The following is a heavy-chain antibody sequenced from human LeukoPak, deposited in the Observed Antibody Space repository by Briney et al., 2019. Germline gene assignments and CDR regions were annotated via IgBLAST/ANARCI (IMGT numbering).Heavy chain of an antibody. CDR1: GFTFSSYD. CDR3: ARDGRLYGMDV. J-gene: IGHJ6*02. Sequence: QPGGSLRLSCAASGFTFSSYDMHWVRQATGKGLEWVSATGTAGDTYYPGSVKGRFTISRENAKNSLYLQMNSLRAGDTAVYYCARDGRLYGMDVWGQGTTVTVSS. V-gene: IGHV3-13*01. D-gene: IGHD2-15*01. CDR2: TGTAGDT.